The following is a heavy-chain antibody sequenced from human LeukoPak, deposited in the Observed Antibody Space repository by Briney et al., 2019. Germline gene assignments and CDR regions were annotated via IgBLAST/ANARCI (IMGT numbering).Heavy chain of an antibody. Sequence: TSSETLSLTCTVSGGSISSYYWSWIRQPAGKGLEWIGRIYISGSGSTNYNPSLKSRVTMSVDTSKNQFSLKLSSVTAADTAVYYCARDKRAAVAGTYIYYYYMDVWGNGTTVTISS. CDR2: IYISGSGST. CDR3: ARDKRAAVAGTYIYYYYMDV. D-gene: IGHD6-19*01. CDR1: GGSISSYY. V-gene: IGHV4-4*07. J-gene: IGHJ6*03.